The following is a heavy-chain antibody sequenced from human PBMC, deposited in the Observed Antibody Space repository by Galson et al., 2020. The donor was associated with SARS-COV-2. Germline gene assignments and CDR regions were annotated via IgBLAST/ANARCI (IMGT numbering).Heavy chain of an antibody. D-gene: IGHD3-9*01. CDR1: GGSISSSSYY. J-gene: IGHJ2*01. V-gene: IGHV4-39*01. Sequence: SETLSLTCTVSGGSISSSSYYWGWIRPPPGKGLEWIGSIYYSGSTYYNPSLKSRVTISVDTSKNQYSLKLSSGTAADTAVYYCARSPILRYFDWLLGSWYFDLWGRGTLVTVSS. CDR2: IYYSGST. CDR3: ARSPILRYFDWLLGSWYFDL.